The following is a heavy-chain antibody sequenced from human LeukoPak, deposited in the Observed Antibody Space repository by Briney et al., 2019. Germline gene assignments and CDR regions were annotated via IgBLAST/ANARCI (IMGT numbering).Heavy chain of an antibody. Sequence: GGSLRLSCAASGFIFSDYYMSWFRQAPGKGLEWVGFIRSKAYGGTTEYAASVKGRFTISRDDSKSIAYLQMNSLKTEDTAVYYCTGDCGGDCYSGYWGQGTLVTVSS. D-gene: IGHD2-21*02. CDR1: GFIFSDYY. CDR2: IRSKAYGGTT. CDR3: TGDCGGDCYSGY. V-gene: IGHV3-49*03. J-gene: IGHJ4*02.